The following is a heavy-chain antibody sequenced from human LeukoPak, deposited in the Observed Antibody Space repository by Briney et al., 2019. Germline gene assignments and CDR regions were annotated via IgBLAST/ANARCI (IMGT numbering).Heavy chain of an antibody. CDR1: GGSISSYY. CDR2: ICYSGST. CDR3: AGMDV. J-gene: IGHJ6*02. Sequence: SETLSLTCTVSGGSISSYYWSWIRQPPGKGLEWIGHICYSGSTNYNPSLKSRVTISVDTSKNQFSLKLSSVTAADTAVYYCAGMDVWGQGTTVTVSS. V-gene: IGHV4-59*01.